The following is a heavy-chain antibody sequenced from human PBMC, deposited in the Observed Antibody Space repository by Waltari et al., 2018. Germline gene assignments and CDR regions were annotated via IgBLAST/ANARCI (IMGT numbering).Heavy chain of an antibody. CDR3: ARDLGYCSGGSCYDP. CDR2: INPNSGGT. D-gene: IGHD2-15*01. Sequence: QVQLVQSGAEVKKPGASVQVSCKPSGYTFTGYYMHWVRQAPGQGLEWMGRINPNSGGTNYAQKFQGRVTMTRDTSISTAYMELSRLRSDDTAVYYCARDLGYCSGGSCYDPWGQGTLVTVSS. CDR1: GYTFTGYY. J-gene: IGHJ5*02. V-gene: IGHV1-2*06.